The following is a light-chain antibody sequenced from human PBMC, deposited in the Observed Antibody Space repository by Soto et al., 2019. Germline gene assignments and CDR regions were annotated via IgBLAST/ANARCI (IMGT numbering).Light chain of an antibody. Sequence: QSALTQPASVSGSPGQSITISCTGTSGDVGSYNRVSWYQQHPGKAPKLIIYEVRNRPSGVSYRFTGSRSGNTASLTISALQADDESTFYCSSYTTTSTLLFGGGTKVTVL. CDR3: SSYTTTSTLL. J-gene: IGLJ3*02. CDR2: EVR. CDR1: SGDVGSYNR. V-gene: IGLV2-14*01.